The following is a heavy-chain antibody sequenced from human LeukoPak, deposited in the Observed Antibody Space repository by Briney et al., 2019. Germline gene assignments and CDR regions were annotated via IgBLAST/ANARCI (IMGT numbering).Heavy chain of an antibody. CDR2: ISYDGSIE. V-gene: IGHV3-30*04. CDR3: ARDQHYFDY. D-gene: IGHD2-21*01. J-gene: IGHJ4*02. CDR1: GFTFSYYA. Sequence: GGSLRLSCAASGFTFSYYAIHWVRRAPGKGLEWVAVISYDGSIEYYADSVKGRFTVSRDNSNNTLYLHMNSLRPEDTAVYFCARDQHYFDYWGQGSLVTVSS.